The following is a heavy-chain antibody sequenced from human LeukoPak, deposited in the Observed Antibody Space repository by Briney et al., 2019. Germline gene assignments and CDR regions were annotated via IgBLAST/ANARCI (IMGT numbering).Heavy chain of an antibody. V-gene: IGHV4-61*02. J-gene: IGHJ4*02. Sequence: SETLSLTCTVSGGSISSGSYYWSWIRQPAGKGLEFIGRIYTSGSTNYNPSLKSRVTISVDTSKNQFSLKLSSVTAADTAVYYCARARFGGYDFDYWGQGTLVTVSS. CDR3: ARARFGGYDFDY. D-gene: IGHD3-10*01. CDR2: IYTSGST. CDR1: GGSISSGSYY.